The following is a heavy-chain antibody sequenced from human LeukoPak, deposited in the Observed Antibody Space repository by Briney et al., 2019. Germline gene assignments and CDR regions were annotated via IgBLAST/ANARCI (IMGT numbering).Heavy chain of an antibody. V-gene: IGHV1-18*01. CDR1: GYTFTSYG. Sequence: ASVKVSCKASGYTFTSYGISWVRQAPGQGLEWMGWISAYNGNTNYAQKLQGRVTMTTDTSTSTAYMELRSLRSDDTAVYYCARVPTATYDFWSGYYWVFDYWGQGTLVTVSS. CDR2: ISAYNGNT. J-gene: IGHJ4*02. D-gene: IGHD3-3*01. CDR3: ARVPTATYDFWSGYYWVFDY.